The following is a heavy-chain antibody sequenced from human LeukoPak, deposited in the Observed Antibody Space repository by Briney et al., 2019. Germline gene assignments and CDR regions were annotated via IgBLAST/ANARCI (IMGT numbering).Heavy chain of an antibody. CDR3: ARSGSGYLRYYFDY. CDR2: MYSSGST. CDR1: GGALSSSSYY. D-gene: IGHD5-12*01. Sequence: SETLSLTCTVSGGALSSSSYYWGWIRQPPGKGLEWIGSMYSSGSTYYNPSLKRRVTISVATSKNQFSLKLSSVSAADTAVYYCARSGSGYLRYYFDYWGQGTLVTVSS. J-gene: IGHJ4*02. V-gene: IGHV4-39*07.